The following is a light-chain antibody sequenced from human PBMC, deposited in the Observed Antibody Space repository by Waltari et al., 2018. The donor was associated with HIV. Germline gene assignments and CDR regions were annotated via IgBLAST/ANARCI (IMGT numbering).Light chain of an antibody. CDR2: AAS. Sequence: DIQMTQSPSSLSASVGERATITCRASQRISSYLNWYQQRPGKAPKLLIYAASSLQSGVPARFSGSGSGTDFTLTISSLQPEDVATYYCQQSYSTPPTFGGGTKVEIK. J-gene: IGKJ4*01. V-gene: IGKV1-39*01. CDR1: QRISSY. CDR3: QQSYSTPPT.